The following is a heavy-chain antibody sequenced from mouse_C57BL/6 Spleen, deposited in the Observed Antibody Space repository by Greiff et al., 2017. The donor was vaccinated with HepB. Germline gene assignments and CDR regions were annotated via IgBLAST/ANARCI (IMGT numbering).Heavy chain of an antibody. CDR3: ARGLKGAWFAY. CDR1: GYTFTDYY. Sequence: QVQLQESGAELVRPGASVKLSCKASGYTFTDYYINWVKQRPGQGLEWIARIYPGSGNTYYNEKFKGKATLTAEKSSSTAYMQLSSLTSEDSAVYFCARGLKGAWFAYWGQGTLVTVSA. CDR2: IYPGSGNT. J-gene: IGHJ3*01. V-gene: IGHV1-76*01. D-gene: IGHD1-3*01.